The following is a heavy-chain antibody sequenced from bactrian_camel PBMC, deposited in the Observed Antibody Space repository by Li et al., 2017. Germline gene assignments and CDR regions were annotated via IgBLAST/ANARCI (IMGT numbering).Heavy chain of an antibody. J-gene: IGHJ4*01. CDR3: ASANYGDSSMNY. D-gene: IGHD6*01. Sequence: HVQLVESGGGSVQVGGSLRLSCAASGRAVNTMGWFRQAPGKERERVAVIYVNTGATFYADSVKGRFAISRHNTKNTVYLQLNSLKTEDMAMYYCASANYGDSSMNYWGQGTQVTVS. CDR2: IYVNTGAT. V-gene: IGHV3S63*01. CDR1: GRAVNT.